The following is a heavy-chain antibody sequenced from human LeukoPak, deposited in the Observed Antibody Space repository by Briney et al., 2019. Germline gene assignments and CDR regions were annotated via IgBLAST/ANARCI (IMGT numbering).Heavy chain of an antibody. V-gene: IGHV1-69*05. CDR1: GGTFRNYA. J-gene: IGHJ5*02. CDR2: IIPIFGTA. Sequence: SVKVSCKASGGTFRNYAISWVRQAPGQGLEWMGGIIPIFGTANYAQKFQGRVTITTDESTSTAYMEPSSLRSEDTAVYYCARGPYYDLTGNWFDPWGQGTLVTVSS. CDR3: ARGPYYDLTGNWFDP. D-gene: IGHD3-3*01.